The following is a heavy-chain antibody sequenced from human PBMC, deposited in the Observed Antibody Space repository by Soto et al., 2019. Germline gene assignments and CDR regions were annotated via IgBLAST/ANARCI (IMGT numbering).Heavy chain of an antibody. V-gene: IGHV3-30*04. J-gene: IGHJ6*01. D-gene: IGHD6-13*01. Sequence: VQLVESGGGVVRPGRSLRLSCAASGFSFSVYPMNWVRQAPGKGLEWVSFISFDGSKTYYSDSVKGRFTISRDNSKNTVSLQINNLRPGDAAVYHCANLLNVAAAGTPHDHGVDVW. CDR3: ANLLNVAAAGTPHDHGVDV. CDR1: GFSFSVYP. CDR2: ISFDGSKT.